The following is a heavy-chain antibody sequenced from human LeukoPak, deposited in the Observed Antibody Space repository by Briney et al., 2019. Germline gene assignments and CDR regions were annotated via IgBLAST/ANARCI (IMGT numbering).Heavy chain of an antibody. CDR3: ARDQVSYDSSGYHLIYYYYMDV. CDR1: GGSISSYN. CDR2: IYTGGST. Sequence: SETLSLTCTVSGGSISSYNWSWIRPPAGKGLEWVGRIYTGGSTNYNPSLKRRATMSVDTTKNQFSLMLSSVTAADTAVYYCARDQVSYDSSGYHLIYYYYMDVWGKGTTVTISS. D-gene: IGHD3-22*01. V-gene: IGHV4-4*07. J-gene: IGHJ6*03.